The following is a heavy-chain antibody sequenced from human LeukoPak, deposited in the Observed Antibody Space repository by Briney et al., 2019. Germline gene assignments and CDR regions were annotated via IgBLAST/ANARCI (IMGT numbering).Heavy chain of an antibody. Sequence: PSETLSLTCTVSGGSISSYYWSWIRQPPGKGLEWIGYIYYSGSTNYNPSLKSRVTISVDTSKNQFSLKLSSVTAADTAVYYCARGESERFDPWGQGTLVTVSS. CDR1: GGSISSYY. J-gene: IGHJ5*02. V-gene: IGHV4-59*01. CDR2: IYYSGST. CDR3: ARGESERFDP.